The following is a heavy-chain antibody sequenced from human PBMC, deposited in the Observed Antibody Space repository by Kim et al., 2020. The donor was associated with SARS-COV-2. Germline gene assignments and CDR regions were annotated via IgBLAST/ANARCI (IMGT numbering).Heavy chain of an antibody. CDR2: ISTSGSTI. Sequence: GGSLRLSCAASGFTFSTYEMNWVRHAPGKGLEWISYISTSGSTIYYADSVKGRFTISRDNAKSSLSLQMNSLRAEDTAVYYCARSLYCSSTSCFYGMDVWGQGTTVTVSS. CDR3: ARSLYCSSTSCFYGMDV. J-gene: IGHJ6*02. V-gene: IGHV3-48*03. D-gene: IGHD2-2*01. CDR1: GFTFSTYE.